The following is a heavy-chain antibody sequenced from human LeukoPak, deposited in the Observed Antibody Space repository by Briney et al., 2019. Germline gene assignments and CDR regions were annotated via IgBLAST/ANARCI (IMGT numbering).Heavy chain of an antibody. Sequence: GGSLRLSRAASGFTFSDYYIHWVRQAPGKGLVWVSRINSDGTGTTYADSVKGRFTISRDNAKNTLFLQMNSLRAEDTAVYYCVRVPYWGQGTLVTVSS. V-gene: IGHV3-74*01. J-gene: IGHJ4*02. CDR3: VRVPY. CDR1: GFTFSDYY. CDR2: INSDGTGT.